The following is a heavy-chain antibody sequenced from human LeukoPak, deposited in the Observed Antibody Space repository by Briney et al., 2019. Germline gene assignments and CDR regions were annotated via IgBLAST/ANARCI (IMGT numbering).Heavy chain of an antibody. D-gene: IGHD3-3*01. J-gene: IGHJ4*02. V-gene: IGHV3-21*04. CDR2: ISSSSSYI. CDR3: AREYDFWSGYYSGVGPFDY. CDR1: GFTFSSYS. Sequence: GGSLRLSCAASGFTFSSYSMNWVRQAPGKGLEWVSSISSSSSYIYYADSVKGRFTISRDNAKNSLYPQMNSLRAEDTAVYYRAREYDFWSGYYSGVGPFDYWGQGTLVTVSS.